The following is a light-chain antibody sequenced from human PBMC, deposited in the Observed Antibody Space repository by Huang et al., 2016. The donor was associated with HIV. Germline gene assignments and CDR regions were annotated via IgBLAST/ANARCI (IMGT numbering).Light chain of an antibody. CDR1: QDITTF. CDR2: DAS. CDR3: QQYDSLPWT. Sequence: DIQMTQSPSSLSASVGDSVTITCQASQDITTFLAWYQQRPGQAPKLLIYDASDWETGVPSRFSGSGSGTDFTFTISSLKPEDIATYYCQQYDSLPWTFGPGTKVDIK. J-gene: IGKJ3*01. V-gene: IGKV1-33*01.